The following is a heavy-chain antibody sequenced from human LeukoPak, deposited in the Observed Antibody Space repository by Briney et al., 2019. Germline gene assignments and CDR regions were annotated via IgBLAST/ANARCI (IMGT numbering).Heavy chain of an antibody. CDR2: MTWDAGTT. D-gene: IGHD2-2*01. CDR3: AHGGQTAARDMDV. J-gene: IGHJ6*03. CDR1: GFTFDDYT. V-gene: IGHV3-43*01. Sequence: GGSLRLSCAASGFTFDDYTMHWVRQPPGKGLEWVSLMTWDAGTTYYADSVKGRFTISRDNSKNSLYLQMNSLRSEDTALYYCAHGGQTAARDMDVWGKGTTVTVSS.